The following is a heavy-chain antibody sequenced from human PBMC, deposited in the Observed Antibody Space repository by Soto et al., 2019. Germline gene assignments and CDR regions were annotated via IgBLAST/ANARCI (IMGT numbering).Heavy chain of an antibody. D-gene: IGHD6-19*01. J-gene: IGHJ4*02. CDR3: ARPKGTPSSGYYYFDF. CDR1: GGTFSTYA. Sequence: QVQLEQSGGEVKQPGSSVRVSCKTSGGTFSTYAINWVRQAPGQGLEWMGAIIPLFGTADYSQKFQGRVTITADESTSTAYMELSSLRFDDTAVYFCARPKGTPSSGYYYFDFWGQGTLVTVSS. CDR2: IIPLFGTA. V-gene: IGHV1-69*01.